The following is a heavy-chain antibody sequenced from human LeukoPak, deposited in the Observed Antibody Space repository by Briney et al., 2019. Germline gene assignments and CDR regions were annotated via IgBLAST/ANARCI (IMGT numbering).Heavy chain of an antibody. CDR3: ARGGANKRVWFDP. V-gene: IGHV1-69*05. CDR2: IIPIFGTA. J-gene: IGHJ5*02. D-gene: IGHD6-25*01. Sequence: GSSVKVSCKASGGTFSSYAISWVRQAPGHGLEWMGRIIPIFGTANYAQKFQGRVTITTDESTSTAYMELSSLRSEDTAVYYCARGGANKRVWFDPWGQGTLVTVSS. CDR1: GGTFSSYA.